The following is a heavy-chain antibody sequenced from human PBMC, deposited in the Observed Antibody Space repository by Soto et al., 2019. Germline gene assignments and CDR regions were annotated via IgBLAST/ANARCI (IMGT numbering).Heavy chain of an antibody. Sequence: QSLSLTRAIPADSVSSNSATWNSIRQSPSRGLEWLGRTYYRSKWYNDYAISVKGRITINPDTSKNRCSVQLNSVTLEDTAAFHCRRGHLATDRYTVKPFDPWGQGTLVSVSS. V-gene: IGHV6-1*01. D-gene: IGHD5-12*01. CDR2: TYYRSKWYN. CDR1: ADSVSSNSAT. J-gene: IGHJ5*02. CDR3: RRGHLATDRYTVKPFDP.